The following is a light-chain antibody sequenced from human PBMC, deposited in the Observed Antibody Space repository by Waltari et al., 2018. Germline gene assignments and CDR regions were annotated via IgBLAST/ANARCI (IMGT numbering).Light chain of an antibody. CDR3: SAWDDSRGGLWV. CDR2: KNL. CDR1: TSNIGHTY. V-gene: IGLV1-47*01. J-gene: IGLJ3*02. Sequence: QSLLTQPPSVSAAPGPQVPISCSGSTSNIGHTYVFWFQHFVGLAPRLLIYKNLERPSGVSDRFSASKSGTSASLFIAGLRSEDEALYYCSAWDDSRGGLWVFGGGTRVTVL.